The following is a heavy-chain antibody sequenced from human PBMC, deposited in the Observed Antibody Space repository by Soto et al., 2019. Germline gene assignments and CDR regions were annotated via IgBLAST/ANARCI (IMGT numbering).Heavy chain of an antibody. CDR1: GFTFSSYA. CDR3: ARVGANYYYYYGMDV. Sequence: PGGSLRLSCAASGFTFSSYAMHWVRQAPGKGLEWVAVISYDGSNKYYADSVKGRFTISRDNAKNTLYLQMNSLRAEDTAVYYCARVGANYYYYYGMDVWSQGTTVTVSS. V-gene: IGHV3-30-3*01. J-gene: IGHJ6*02. CDR2: ISYDGSNK. D-gene: IGHD3-16*01.